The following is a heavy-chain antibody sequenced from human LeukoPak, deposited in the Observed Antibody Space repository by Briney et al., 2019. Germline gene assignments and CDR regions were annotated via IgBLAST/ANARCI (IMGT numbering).Heavy chain of an antibody. CDR2: INHSGST. CDR1: DGSFSGYY. J-gene: IGHJ4*02. CDR3: ARDLPYDYVWGSYRYRGYYFDY. Sequence: SETLSLTCAVYDGSFSGYYWSWIRQPPGKGLEWIGEINHSGSTNYNPSLKSRVTISVDTSKNQFSLKLSSVTAADTAVYYCARDLPYDYVWGSYRYRGYYFDYWGQGTLVTVSS. V-gene: IGHV4-34*01. D-gene: IGHD3-16*02.